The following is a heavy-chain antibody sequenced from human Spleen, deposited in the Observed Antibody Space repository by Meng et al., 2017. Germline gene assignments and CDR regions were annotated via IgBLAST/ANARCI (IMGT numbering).Heavy chain of an antibody. CDR3: ARASIVATRLDY. D-gene: IGHD5-12*01. CDR1: GDSVSSNSAA. V-gene: IGHV6-1*01. Sequence: QVTLQQFGPGLGTPSPTLSLTCAISGDSVSSNSAAWNWIRQSPSRGLEWLGRTYYRSKWYHDYAVSVKSRMTLNPDTSKNQFSLQLNSVTPEDTAVYYCARASIVATRLDYWGQGTVVTVSS. J-gene: IGHJ4*02. CDR2: TYYRSKWYH.